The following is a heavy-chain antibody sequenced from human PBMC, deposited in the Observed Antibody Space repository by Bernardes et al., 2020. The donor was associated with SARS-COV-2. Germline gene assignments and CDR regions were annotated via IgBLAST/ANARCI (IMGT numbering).Heavy chain of an antibody. Sequence: GGSLRLSCTASGFTFSSYGMHWVRQAPGKGLEWVAVTSYDAIDKYYADSVKGRFTISRDNSKNTLYLQMHSLRTEDTAVYYCAKNRGGWPGGYFDVWGRGTLVTVSS. CDR2: TSYDAIDK. D-gene: IGHD6-19*01. CDR3: AKNRGGWPGGYFDV. V-gene: IGHV3-30*18. J-gene: IGHJ2*01. CDR1: GFTFSSYG.